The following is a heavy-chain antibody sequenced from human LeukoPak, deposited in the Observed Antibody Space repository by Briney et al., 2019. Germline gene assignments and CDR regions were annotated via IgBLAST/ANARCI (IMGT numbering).Heavy chain of an antibody. CDR3: AKDLSYSGYDW. CDR2: INPDGRSR. Sequence: PGGSLGLSCAASGFTFSNYWMHWVRQAPGEGLVWVSRINPDGRSRGYADSVKGRFTISRDNAKNTVDLQMTSLRVEDTAVYYCAKDLSYSGYDWWGQGTMVTVSS. V-gene: IGHV3-74*01. D-gene: IGHD5-12*01. CDR1: GFTFSNYW. J-gene: IGHJ4*02.